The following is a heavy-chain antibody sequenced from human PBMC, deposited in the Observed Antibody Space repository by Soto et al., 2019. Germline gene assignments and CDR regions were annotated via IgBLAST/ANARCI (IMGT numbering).Heavy chain of an antibody. CDR3: AKVFDFWSGYSAYYFDY. J-gene: IGHJ4*01. D-gene: IGHD3-3*01. V-gene: IGHV3-23*01. CDR1: GFTFSNYA. CDR2: ISGSGGST. Sequence: PGGSLRLSCAASGFTFSNYAMSWVRQAPGKGLEWVSTISGSGGSTYFADSVKGRLTISRDNSKNTLYVQMNSLRAEDTAVYYCAKVFDFWSGYSAYYFDYWGHGTLVTVSS.